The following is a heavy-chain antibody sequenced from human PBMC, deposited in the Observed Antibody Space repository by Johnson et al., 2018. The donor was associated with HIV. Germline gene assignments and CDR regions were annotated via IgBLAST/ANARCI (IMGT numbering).Heavy chain of an antibody. V-gene: IGHV3-30-3*02. CDR2: ISYDRSNK. D-gene: IGHD5-12*01. CDR1: GFTFSRYV. CDR3: AKEDPVRGYSGYVDAFDI. J-gene: IGHJ3*02. Sequence: QVQLVESGGGVVQPGRSLRLSCAASGFTFSRYVMHWVRQAPGKGLEWVAVISYDRSNKYYADSVKGRFTISRDNSKNTLYLQMNSRRAEDTAVYYCAKEDPVRGYSGYVDAFDIWGQGTMLTVSS.